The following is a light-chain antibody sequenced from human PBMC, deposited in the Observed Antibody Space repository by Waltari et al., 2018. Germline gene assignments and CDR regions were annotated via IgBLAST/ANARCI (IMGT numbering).Light chain of an antibody. CDR3: NSFTSGNTWV. Sequence: QSALTQPPSASGSPGQSVTISCTGTSSHIGGYDSVSWYQQHPGRAPKVIIHEVNERPSGVPDRFSGSKSGNTASLTISGLQAEDEGDYYCNSFTSGNTWVFGGGTKLTVL. V-gene: IGLV2-8*01. J-gene: IGLJ3*02. CDR1: SSHIGGYDS. CDR2: EVN.